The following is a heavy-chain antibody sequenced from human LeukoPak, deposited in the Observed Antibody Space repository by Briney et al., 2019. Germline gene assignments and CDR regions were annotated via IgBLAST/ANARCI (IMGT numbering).Heavy chain of an antibody. V-gene: IGHV5-51*01. J-gene: IGHJ4*02. CDR3: ARHQPIAAADVYYFDY. CDR1: GYSFTSYW. CDR2: IYPGDSDT. D-gene: IGHD6-13*01. Sequence: GESLKISCKGSGYSFTSYWIGWVRQMPGKGLEWMGIIYPGDSDTRYSPSFQGQVTISADKSISTAYLQWSSLKASDTAMYYCARHQPIAAADVYYFDYWGQGTLVTVSS.